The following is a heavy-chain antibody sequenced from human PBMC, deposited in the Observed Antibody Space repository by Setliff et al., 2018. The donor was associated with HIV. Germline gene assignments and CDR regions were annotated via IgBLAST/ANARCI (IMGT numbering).Heavy chain of an antibody. CDR2: IYYSGST. J-gene: IGHJ4*02. Sequence: SETLSLTCTVSGGSISSSSYYWGWIRQPPGKGLEWIGSIYYSGSTYYNPSLKSRVNISVDTSKNQFSLKLRSVTAADTAVYYCARVPPLKAFGGVISLYYFDYWGQGTLVTVSS. V-gene: IGHV4-39*01. CDR3: ARVPPLKAFGGVISLYYFDY. CDR1: GGSISSSSYY. D-gene: IGHD3-16*02.